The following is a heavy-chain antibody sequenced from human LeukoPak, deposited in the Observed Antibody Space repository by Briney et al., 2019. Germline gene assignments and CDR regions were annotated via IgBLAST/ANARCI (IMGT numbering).Heavy chain of an antibody. CDR2: IYYSGST. D-gene: IGHD2-21*02. V-gene: IGHV4-30-4*01. Sequence: SQTLSLTCTVSGGSISSGDYYWSWIRQPPGQGLEWIGYIYYSGSTYYNPSLKSRVTISVDTSKNQFSLKLSSVTAADTAVYYCARETLAYCGGDCYSRHFDYWGQGTLVTVSS. CDR3: ARETLAYCGGDCYSRHFDY. J-gene: IGHJ4*02. CDR1: GGSISSGDYY.